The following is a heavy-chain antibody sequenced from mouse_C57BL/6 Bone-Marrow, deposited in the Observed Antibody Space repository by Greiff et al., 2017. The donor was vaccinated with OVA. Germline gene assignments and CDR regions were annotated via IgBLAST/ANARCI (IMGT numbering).Heavy chain of an antibody. V-gene: IGHV1-52*01. CDR3: ARWGWDVYFDY. J-gene: IGHJ2*01. D-gene: IGHD4-1*01. CDR1: GYTFTSYW. Sequence: QVQLQQPGAELVRPGSSVKLSCKASGYTFTSYWMHWVKQRPIQGLEWIGNIDPSDSETHYYQKFKDKATLTVDKSSSTAYMQLSSLTSEDSAVYYCARWGWDVYFDYWGQGTTLTVSS. CDR2: IDPSDSET.